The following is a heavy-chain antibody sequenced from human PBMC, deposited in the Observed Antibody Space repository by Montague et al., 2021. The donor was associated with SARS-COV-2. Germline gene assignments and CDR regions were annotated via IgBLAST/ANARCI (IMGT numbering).Heavy chain of an antibody. CDR3: AHRPGIAVAGGAFDI. V-gene: IGHV2-5*01. CDR2: XYWNDDK. Sequence: PELVKPTQTLTLTCAFSGFSLSTSGVGVGWIRQPPGRALEWLALXYWNDDKRYSPSLKSRPTITKDTSKNQVDLTMTNMDPVDTATYYCAHRPGIAVAGGAFDIWGQGTMVTVSS. D-gene: IGHD6-19*01. J-gene: IGHJ3*02. CDR1: GFSLSTSGVG.